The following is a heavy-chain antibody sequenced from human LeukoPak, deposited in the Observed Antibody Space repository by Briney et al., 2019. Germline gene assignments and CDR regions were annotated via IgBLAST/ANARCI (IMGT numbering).Heavy chain of an antibody. CDR1: GFSFSSYA. CDR2: IGTSVDNT. J-gene: IGHJ4*02. Sequence: GGSLRLSCAASGFSFSSYAMSWVRHAPGKGLEWVSLIGTSVDNTHYADSVKGRFTISRDNSKNTLFLQMNSLSDEDTAVYYCARDFGPLGSWSIDYWGQGTLVTVSS. D-gene: IGHD6-13*01. CDR3: ARDFGPLGSWSIDY. V-gene: IGHV3-23*01.